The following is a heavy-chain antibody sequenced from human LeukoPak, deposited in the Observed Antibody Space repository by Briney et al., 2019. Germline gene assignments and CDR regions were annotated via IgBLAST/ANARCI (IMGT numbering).Heavy chain of an antibody. CDR3: ARDPREVYYGMDV. CDR2: INPNGGGT. Sequence: ASVKVSRKASGYTFTCYYMHWVRQAPGQGLEWMGWINPNGGGTNYAQKFQGRVTMTRDTSISTAYMEPSRLRSDDTAVYYCARDPREVYYGMDVWGQGTTVTVSS. J-gene: IGHJ6*02. V-gene: IGHV1-2*02. CDR1: GYTFTCYY.